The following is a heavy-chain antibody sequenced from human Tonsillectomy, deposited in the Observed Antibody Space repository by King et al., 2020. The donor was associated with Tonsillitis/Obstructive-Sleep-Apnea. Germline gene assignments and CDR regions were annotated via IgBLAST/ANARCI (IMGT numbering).Heavy chain of an antibody. CDR3: ARDRYDFWSGYYSYPFDY. CDR2: IWYDGSNK. CDR1: GFTFSSYG. Sequence: VQLVESGGGVVQPGRSLRLSCAASGFTFSSYGMHWVRQAPGKGLEWVAVIWYDGSNKYYADSVKGRFTISRDNSKNTLYLQMNSLRAEDTAVYYCARDRYDFWSGYYSYPFDYWGQGTLVTVSS. J-gene: IGHJ4*02. D-gene: IGHD3-3*01. V-gene: IGHV3-33*01.